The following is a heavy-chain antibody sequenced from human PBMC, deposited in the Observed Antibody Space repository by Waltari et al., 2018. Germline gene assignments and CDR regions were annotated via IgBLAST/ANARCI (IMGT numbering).Heavy chain of an antibody. CDR1: GGSFRGSY. CDR2: INHSGST. D-gene: IGHD2-15*01. J-gene: IGHJ4*02. V-gene: IGHV4-34*01. Sequence: QVQLQQWGAGLLKPSETLSLTCAVYGGSFRGSYWSWIRQPPGKGLEWIGEINHSGSTNYNPSLKSRVTISVDTSKNQFSLKLSSVTAADTAVYYCARDSSLVVAATGFDYWGQGTLVTVSS. CDR3: ARDSSLVVAATGFDY.